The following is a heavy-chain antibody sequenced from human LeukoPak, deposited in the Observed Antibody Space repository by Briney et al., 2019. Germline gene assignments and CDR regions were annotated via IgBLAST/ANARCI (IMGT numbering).Heavy chain of an antibody. CDR2: INAGNGNT. CDR3: ARDEQYYYGSGSYVPSLDY. CDR1: GYTFTSYA. D-gene: IGHD3-10*01. V-gene: IGHV1-3*01. J-gene: IGHJ4*02. Sequence: ASVKVSCKASGYTFTSYAIHWVRQAPGQRLEWMGWINAGNGNTKYSQKFQGRVTITRDTSASIAYMELSSLRSEDTAVYYCARDEQYYYGSGSYVPSLDYWGQGTLVTVSS.